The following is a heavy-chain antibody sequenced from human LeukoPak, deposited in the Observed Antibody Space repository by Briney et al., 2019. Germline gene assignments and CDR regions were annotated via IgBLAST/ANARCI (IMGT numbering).Heavy chain of an antibody. CDR3: ARDKSPEYSSGWAIDY. J-gene: IGHJ4*02. Sequence: PGGSLRLSCAASGVTFSSYSMNWVRQAPGKGLEWVSSISSSSSYIYYADSVKGRFTISRDIAKNSLYLQMNSLRAEDTAVYYCARDKSPEYSSGWAIDYWGQGTLVTVSS. V-gene: IGHV3-21*01. CDR1: GVTFSSYS. D-gene: IGHD6-19*01. CDR2: ISSSSSYI.